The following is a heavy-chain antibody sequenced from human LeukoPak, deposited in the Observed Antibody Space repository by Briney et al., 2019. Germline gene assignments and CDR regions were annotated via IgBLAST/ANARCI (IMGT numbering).Heavy chain of an antibody. V-gene: IGHV1-2*06. CDR3: ARVLYYYDSSGYGY. D-gene: IGHD3-22*01. CDR2: INPNSGGT. J-gene: IGHJ4*02. CDR1: GYTFTGYY. Sequence: ASVKVSCKASGYTFTGYYMHWVRQAPGQGLEWMGRINPNSGGTNYAQKFQGRVTMTRDASISTAYMELSRLRSDDTAVYYCARVLYYYDSSGYGYWGQGTLVTVSS.